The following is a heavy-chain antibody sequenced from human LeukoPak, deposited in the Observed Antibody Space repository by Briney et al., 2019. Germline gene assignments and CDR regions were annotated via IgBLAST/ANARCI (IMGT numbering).Heavy chain of an antibody. V-gene: IGHV4-59*01. CDR3: ASTYDFWSGQNWFDP. J-gene: IGHJ5*02. D-gene: IGHD3-3*01. CDR1: GGSISSYY. Sequence: SETLSLTCTVSGGSISSYYWSWIRQPPGKGLEWIGYIYYGGSTNYNPSLKSRVTISVDTSKNQFSLKLSSVTAADTAVYYCASTYDFWSGQNWFDPWGQGTLVTVSS. CDR2: IYYGGST.